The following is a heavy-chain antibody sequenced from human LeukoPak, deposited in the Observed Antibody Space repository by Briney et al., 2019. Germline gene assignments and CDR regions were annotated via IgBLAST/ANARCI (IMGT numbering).Heavy chain of an antibody. CDR3: ARGGSGSYYLDY. CDR2: INPNSGGT. Sequence: EASVKVSCKASGYTFTSYDINWVRQATGQGLEWMGWINPNSGGTNYAQKFQGRVTMTRDTSISTAYMELSRLRSDDTAVYYCARGGSGSYYLDYWGQGTLVTVSS. J-gene: IGHJ4*02. V-gene: IGHV1-2*02. D-gene: IGHD1-26*01. CDR1: GYTFTSYD.